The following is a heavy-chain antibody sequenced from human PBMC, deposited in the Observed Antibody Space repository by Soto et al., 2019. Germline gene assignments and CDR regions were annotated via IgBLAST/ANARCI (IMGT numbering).Heavy chain of an antibody. D-gene: IGHD6-19*01. CDR2: ISWNGESI. V-gene: IGHV3-9*01. CDR1: GFSFGDYA. CDR3: AKDVGSSGWYDGFDS. Sequence: ESGGGLVQPGRSLRLSCAASGFSFGDYAMQWVRQVPGKGLEWVSSISWNGESIGYADSVKGRFTISRDNGKKSVYLQMNSLRGEDTAFYYCAKDVGSSGWYDGFDSWGQGTLVTVS. J-gene: IGHJ4*02.